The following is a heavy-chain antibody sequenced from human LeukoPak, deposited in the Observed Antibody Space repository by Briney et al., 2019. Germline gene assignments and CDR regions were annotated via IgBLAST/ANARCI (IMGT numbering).Heavy chain of an antibody. CDR3: TTDFLDYYGSGSYGY. CDR2: IKSKTDGGTT. CDR1: GFTFSNYG. V-gene: IGHV3-15*01. Sequence: GGSLRLSCAASGFTFSNYGMHWVRQAPGKGLEWVGRIKSKTDGGTTDYAAPVKGRFTISRDDSKNTLYLQMNSLKTEDTAVYYCTTDFLDYYGSGSYGYWGQEPWSPSPQ. J-gene: IGHJ4*01. D-gene: IGHD3-10*01.